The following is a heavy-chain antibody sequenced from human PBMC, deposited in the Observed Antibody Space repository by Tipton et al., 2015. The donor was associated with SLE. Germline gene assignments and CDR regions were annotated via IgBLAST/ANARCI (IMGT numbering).Heavy chain of an antibody. J-gene: IGHJ4*02. D-gene: IGHD6-6*01. V-gene: IGHV3-48*03. CDR1: GFTFSSYE. CDR2: ISSSGSTI. CDR3: ARDQGSSSSLDY. Sequence: GSLRLSCAASGFTFSSYEMNWVRQAPGKGLEWVSYISSSGSTIYYADSVKGRFTISRDNAKNSLYLQMNRLRAEDTAVYYCARDQGSSSSLDYWGQGTLVTVSS.